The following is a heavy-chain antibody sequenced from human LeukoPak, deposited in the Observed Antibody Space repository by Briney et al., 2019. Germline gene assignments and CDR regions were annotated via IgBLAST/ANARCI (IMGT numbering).Heavy chain of an antibody. CDR1: GGTFSSYA. J-gene: IGHJ1*01. D-gene: IGHD2-8*01. V-gene: IGHV1-69*05. Sequence: SVKVSCKAPGGTFSSYAISWVRQAPGQGLEWMGRIIPIFGTANYAQKFQGRVTITTDESTSTAYMELSSLRSEDTAVYYCARELMGSDFQHWGQGTLVTVSS. CDR3: ARELMGSDFQH. CDR2: IIPIFGTA.